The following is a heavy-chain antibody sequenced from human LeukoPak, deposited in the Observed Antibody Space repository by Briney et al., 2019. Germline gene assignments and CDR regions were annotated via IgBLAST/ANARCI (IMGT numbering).Heavy chain of an antibody. CDR2: IYYSGST. V-gene: IGHV4-39*01. D-gene: IGHD3-22*01. CDR1: GGSISSSSYY. Sequence: SETLSLTCTVSGGSISSSSYYWGWIRQPPGKGLEWIGSIYYSGSTYYNPSLKSRVTISVDTSKNQFSLKLSSVTAADTAVYYCARLYYYDSSGYYYAFFDYWGQGTLVTVSS. CDR3: ARLYYYDSSGYYYAFFDY. J-gene: IGHJ4*02.